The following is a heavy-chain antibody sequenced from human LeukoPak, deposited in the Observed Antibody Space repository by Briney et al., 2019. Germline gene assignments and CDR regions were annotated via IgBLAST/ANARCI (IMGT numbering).Heavy chain of an antibody. V-gene: IGHV1-2*04. CDR2: INPNSGGT. D-gene: IGHD5-18*01. Sequence: ASVKVSCKASGYTFTGYYTHWVRQAPGQGLEWMGWINPNSGGTNYAQKFQGWVTTTRDTSISTAYMELSRLRSDDTAVYYCARDRGYSYGWSGFDYWGQGTLVTVSS. J-gene: IGHJ4*02. CDR1: GYTFTGYY. CDR3: ARDRGYSYGWSGFDY.